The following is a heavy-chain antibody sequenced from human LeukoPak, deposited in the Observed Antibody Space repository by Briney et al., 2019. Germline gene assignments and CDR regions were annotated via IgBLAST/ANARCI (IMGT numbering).Heavy chain of an antibody. J-gene: IGHJ4*02. CDR3: ARDTQTGALDY. D-gene: IGHD1-1*01. Sequence: PSETLSLTCAVYGGSFSGYYWSWIRQPPGKGLEWIGEINHSGSTNYNPSLKSRVTISVDTSKNQFSLKLSSVTAADTAVYYCARDTQTGALDYWGQGTPVTVSS. CDR1: GGSFSGYY. CDR2: INHSGST. V-gene: IGHV4-34*01.